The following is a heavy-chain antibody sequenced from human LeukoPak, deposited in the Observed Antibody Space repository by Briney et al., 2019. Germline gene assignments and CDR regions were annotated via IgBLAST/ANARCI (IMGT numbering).Heavy chain of an antibody. Sequence: PGGSLRLSCAASGFTFSSYAMHWVRQAPGQGLEWVAVISYDGSNKYYADSVKGRFTISRDNSKNTLYLQMNSLRAEDTAVYYCAREANTVTNTPDFDYWGQGTLVTVSS. CDR1: GFTFSSYA. CDR3: AREANTVTNTPDFDY. D-gene: IGHD4-17*01. CDR2: ISYDGSNK. J-gene: IGHJ4*02. V-gene: IGHV3-30-3*01.